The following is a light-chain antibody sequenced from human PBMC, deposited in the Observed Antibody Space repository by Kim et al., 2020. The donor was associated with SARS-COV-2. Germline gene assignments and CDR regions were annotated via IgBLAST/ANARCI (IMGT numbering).Light chain of an antibody. J-gene: IGLJ1*01. CDR1: NNDVGSYDL. V-gene: IGLV2-23*02. CDR3: CSYAGSHTFYV. Sequence: QSALTQPASVSGSPGQSITISCTGTNNDVGSYDLVSWLQQRPGKAPKLMIYDVNKRPSGVSWRFSGSKSGNMASLTISGLQAEDEADYYCCSYAGSHTFYVFGTGTKVTVL. CDR2: DVN.